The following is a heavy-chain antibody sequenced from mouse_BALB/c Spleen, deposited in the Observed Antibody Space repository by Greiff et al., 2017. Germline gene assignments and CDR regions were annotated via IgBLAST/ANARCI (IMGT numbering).Heavy chain of an antibody. CDR2: INPGSSTI. CDR1: GFDFSRYW. D-gene: IGHD1-3*01. V-gene: IGHV4-2*02. CDR3: ARSGGYAMDY. J-gene: IGHJ4*01. Sequence: EVQRVESGGGLVQPGGSLNLSCAASGFDFSRYWMSWARQAPGKGQEWIGEINPGSSTINYTPSLKDKFIISRDNAKNTLYLQMSKVRSEDTALYYCARSGGYAMDYWGQGTSVTVSS.